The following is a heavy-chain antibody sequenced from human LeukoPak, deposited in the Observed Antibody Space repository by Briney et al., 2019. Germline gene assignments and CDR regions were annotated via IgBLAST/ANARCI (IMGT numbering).Heavy chain of an antibody. Sequence: ASVKVSCKASGGTFSSYAISWVRQAPGQGLEWMGWISAYNGNTNYAQKLQGRVTMTTDTSTSTAYMELRSLRSDDTAVYYCARDQSPNWFDPWGQGTLVTVSS. CDR3: ARDQSPNWFDP. CDR1: GGTFSSYA. J-gene: IGHJ5*02. V-gene: IGHV1-18*01. CDR2: ISAYNGNT.